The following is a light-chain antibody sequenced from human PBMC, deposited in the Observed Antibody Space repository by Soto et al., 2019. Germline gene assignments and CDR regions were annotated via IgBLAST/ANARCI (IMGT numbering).Light chain of an antibody. CDR1: SSDVGAYNY. V-gene: IGLV2-14*03. CDR2: EVS. Sequence: QSALTQPASVSGSPGQSITISCTGTSSDVGAYNYVSWYQQHPGKAPKLMIYEVSNRPSGVSNRFSGSKSANTASLTISGLQSGEEADYYCSSYTSRSTWLFGGGTQLTVL. J-gene: IGLJ3*02. CDR3: SSYTSRSTWL.